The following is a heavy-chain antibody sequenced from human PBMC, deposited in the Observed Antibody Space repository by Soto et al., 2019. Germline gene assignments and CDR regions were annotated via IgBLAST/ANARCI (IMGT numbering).Heavy chain of an antibody. J-gene: IGHJ4*02. CDR2: IYPGDSDT. V-gene: IGHV5-51*01. Sequence: GESLKISCKGSGYSFTSYLIGWVRQMPGKGLEWMGIIYPGDSDTRYSPSFQGQVTISADKSISTAYLQWSSLKASDTAMYYCAREKKHSGWAFDYWGQGTLVTVSS. D-gene: IGHD6-19*01. CDR3: AREKKHSGWAFDY. CDR1: GYSFTSYL.